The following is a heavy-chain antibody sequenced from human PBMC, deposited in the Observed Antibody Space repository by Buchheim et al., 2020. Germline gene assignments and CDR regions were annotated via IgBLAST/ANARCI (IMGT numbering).Heavy chain of an antibody. CDR1: GYTFASSD. J-gene: IGHJ4*02. V-gene: IGHV1-8*01. D-gene: IGHD3-16*02. CDR2: VNGYSGNT. CDR3: AREDGRLGELSSQEV. Sequence: QVQLVQSGAEVKKPGASVKVSCKASGYTFASSDINWVRQAPGQGLEWMGWVNGYSGNTGYAQQFQGRVTMTRNISISTAYMELNNLTCEDTAVYYCAREDGRLGELSSQEVWGQGTL.